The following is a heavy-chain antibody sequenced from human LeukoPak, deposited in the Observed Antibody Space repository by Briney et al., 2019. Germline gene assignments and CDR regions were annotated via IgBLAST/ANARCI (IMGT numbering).Heavy chain of an antibody. D-gene: IGHD3-10*01. Sequence: ASPKVSSEVSRYRLTEFTTHRVCQAPEIRVGRRVGTSREEENTNYAQPFRGRVIMTEATSTDTAYMELTSLTPEDTALYFCATYFYRGSYSWIDSFDIWGQGTMVTVSS. V-gene: IGHV1-24*01. J-gene: IGHJ3*02. CDR2: TSREEENT. CDR3: ATYFYRGSYSWIDSFDI. CDR1: RYRLTEFT.